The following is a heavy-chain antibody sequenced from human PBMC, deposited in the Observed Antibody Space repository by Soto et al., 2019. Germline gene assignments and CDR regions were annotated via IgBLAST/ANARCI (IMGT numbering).Heavy chain of an antibody. Sequence: GGSLRLSCAASGFTFSSYSMNWVRQAPGKGLEWVSSISSSSSYIYYADSVKGRFTISRDNAKNSLYLQMNSLRAEDTAVYYCASLGVAGKTAVGVHWGQGTLVTVSS. CDR3: ASLGVAGKTAVGVH. D-gene: IGHD6-19*01. V-gene: IGHV3-21*01. CDR1: GFTFSSYS. CDR2: ISSSSSYI. J-gene: IGHJ4*02.